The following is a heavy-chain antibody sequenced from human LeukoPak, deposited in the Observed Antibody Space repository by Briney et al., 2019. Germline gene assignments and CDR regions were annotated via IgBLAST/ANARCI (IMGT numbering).Heavy chain of an antibody. J-gene: IGHJ3*02. D-gene: IGHD2-21*01. Sequence: ASVKVSCKASGFTFTSYYMHWVRQAPGQGLEWMGIINPSGGSTSYPQKFQGRVTMTRDTSTSTVYMELSSLRSEDTAVYYCACVVRGAFDIWGPGKLVTVSS. CDR1: GFTFTSYY. CDR2: INPSGGST. CDR3: ACVVRGAFDI. V-gene: IGHV1-46*03.